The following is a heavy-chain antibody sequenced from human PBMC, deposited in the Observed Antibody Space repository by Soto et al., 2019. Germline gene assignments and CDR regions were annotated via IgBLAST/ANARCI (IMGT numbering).Heavy chain of an antibody. CDR1: GFPFSLYA. J-gene: IGHJ3*01. CDR3: AKELSTSSGPRAFDL. V-gene: IGHV3-23*01. CDR2: IRGSDKNT. Sequence: GGSLRLSCAASGFPFSLYAMNWVRQTPGKGLQWVSVIRGSDKNTYYADSVKGRFTISRDNSKSTLYLQMNSLRAEDTALYYYAKELSTSSGPRAFDLWGQGTMVTVSS. D-gene: IGHD3-22*01.